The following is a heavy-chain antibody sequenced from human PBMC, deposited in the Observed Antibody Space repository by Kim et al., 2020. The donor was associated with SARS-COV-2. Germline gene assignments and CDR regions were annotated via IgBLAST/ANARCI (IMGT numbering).Heavy chain of an antibody. D-gene: IGHD3-10*01. CDR3: ARDRDGSGSLNWFDP. CDR1: GGTFSSYA. Sequence: SSVKVSCKASGGTFSSYAISWVRQAPGQGLEWMGGIIPIFGTANYAQKFQGRVTITADESTSTAYMELSSLRSEDTAVYYCARDRDGSGSLNWFDPWGQGTLVTVSS. CDR2: IIPIFGTA. V-gene: IGHV1-69*13. J-gene: IGHJ5*02.